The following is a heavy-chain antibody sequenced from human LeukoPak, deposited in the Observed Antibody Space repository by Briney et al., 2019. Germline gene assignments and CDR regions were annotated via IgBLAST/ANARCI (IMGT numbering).Heavy chain of an antibody. CDR1: GGSISSYY. CDR3: ARSRPDIVVVPAARFDP. Sequence: NPSETLSLTCTVSGGSISSYYWSWIRQPAGKGLEWIGRIYTSGSTNYNPSLKSRVTISVDTSKNQFSLKLSSVTAADTAVYYCARSRPDIVVVPAARFDPWGQGTLVTVSS. J-gene: IGHJ5*02. V-gene: IGHV4-4*07. CDR2: IYTSGST. D-gene: IGHD2-2*01.